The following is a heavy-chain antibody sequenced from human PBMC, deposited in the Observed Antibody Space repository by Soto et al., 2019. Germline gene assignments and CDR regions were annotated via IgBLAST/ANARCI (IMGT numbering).Heavy chain of an antibody. V-gene: IGHV3-9*01. CDR3: AQGFCSSTRCLTYSYMDV. J-gene: IGHJ6*03. Sequence: EVQLVESGGGLVQPGRSLRLSCAASGFSFDEYAMHWVRQAPGKGLESVSGVSWNSGTMGYGDSVRGRFAISRDNAKNSLYLQMYSLTTEDTALYYCAQGFCSSTRCLTYSYMDVWGKGTAVTVSS. CDR1: GFSFDEYA. D-gene: IGHD2-2*01. CDR2: VSWNSGTM.